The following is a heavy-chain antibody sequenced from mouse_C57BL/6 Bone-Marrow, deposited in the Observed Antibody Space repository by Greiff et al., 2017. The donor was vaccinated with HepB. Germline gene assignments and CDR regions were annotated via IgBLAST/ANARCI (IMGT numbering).Heavy chain of an antibody. CDR1: GYTFTDYE. CDR2: IDPETGGT. J-gene: IGHJ2*01. D-gene: IGHD1-1*01. CDR3: TGDYASSSDC. V-gene: IGHV1-15*01. Sequence: QVQLQQSGAELVRPGASVTLSCKASGYTFTDYEMHWVKQTPVHGLEWIGAIDPETGGTAYNQKFKGKAILTADKSSSTAYMELRSLTSEDSAVYYYTGDYASSSDCGGEGTTLTVSS.